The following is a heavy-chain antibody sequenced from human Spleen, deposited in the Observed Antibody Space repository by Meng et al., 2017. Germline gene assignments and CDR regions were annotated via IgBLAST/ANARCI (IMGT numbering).Heavy chain of an antibody. D-gene: IGHD1-26*01. CDR2: IYYSGST. Sequence: SETLSLTCTVSGGSISSGGYYWSWIRQHPGKGLEWIGYIYYSGSTYYNPSLKSRVTISVDTSKNQFSLKLSSVTAADTAVYYCARGGKAVRPNPFDYWGQGTLVTVSS. V-gene: IGHV4-31*03. CDR3: ARGGKAVRPNPFDY. CDR1: GGSISSGGYY. J-gene: IGHJ4*02.